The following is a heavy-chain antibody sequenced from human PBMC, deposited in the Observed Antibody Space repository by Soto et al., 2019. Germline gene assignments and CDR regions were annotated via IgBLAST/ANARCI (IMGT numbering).Heavy chain of an antibody. CDR1: GGSISTYY. V-gene: IGHV4-59*01. J-gene: IGHJ4*02. D-gene: IGHD4-17*01. CDR2: IYYSGST. Sequence: SLTCTVSGGSISTYYWSWIRQPPGKGLEWIGYIYYSGSTNYNPSLKSRVTISVDTSKNQFSLKLSSVTAADTAVYYCARGSNYGDYVRWGQGTLVTVSS. CDR3: ARGSNYGDYVR.